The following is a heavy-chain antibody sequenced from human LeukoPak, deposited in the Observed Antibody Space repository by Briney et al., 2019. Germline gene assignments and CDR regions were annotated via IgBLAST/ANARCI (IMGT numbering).Heavy chain of an antibody. CDR3: AREAYCSSTTCYTYFDY. J-gene: IGHJ4*02. CDR1: GDSISSGSYY. Sequence: SQTLSLTCTVSGDSISSGSYYWSWIRQPAGKGLEWIGRIYTSGSTNYNPSLKSRVTISADMSKNQFSLKLSSVTATDTAVYYCAREAYCSSTTCYTYFDYWGQGTLVTASS. CDR2: IYTSGST. V-gene: IGHV4-61*02. D-gene: IGHD2-2*02.